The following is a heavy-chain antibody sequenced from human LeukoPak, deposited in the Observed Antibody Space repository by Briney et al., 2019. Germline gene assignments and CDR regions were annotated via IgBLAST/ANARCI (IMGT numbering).Heavy chain of an antibody. V-gene: IGHV4-34*01. CDR1: GASFSGNY. D-gene: IGHD3-10*01. Sequence: PSETLSLTCSVVGASFSGNYWIWIRQPPGKGLEWIGEITHVGDSNYNPSLKSRVTISLDTSKSQFSLKLHSLTAADTAVYYCARGNRRLAYYGSGSRLPFDYWGQGTLVTVSS. J-gene: IGHJ4*02. CDR2: ITHVGDS. CDR3: ARGNRRLAYYGSGSRLPFDY.